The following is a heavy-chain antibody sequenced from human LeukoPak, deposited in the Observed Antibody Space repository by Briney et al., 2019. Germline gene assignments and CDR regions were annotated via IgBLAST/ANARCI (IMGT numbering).Heavy chain of an antibody. J-gene: IGHJ4*02. CDR3: ARETDSSGYYSFDY. Sequence: ASVKVSCKASGYTFTNYYMHWVRQAPGQGLEWMGMINPSGGSTRYAQKFQGRVTMTRDTSTSTVYMELSRLRSDDTAVYYCARETDSSGYYSFDYWGQGTLVTVSS. V-gene: IGHV1-46*01. CDR1: GYTFTNYY. CDR2: INPSGGST. D-gene: IGHD3-22*01.